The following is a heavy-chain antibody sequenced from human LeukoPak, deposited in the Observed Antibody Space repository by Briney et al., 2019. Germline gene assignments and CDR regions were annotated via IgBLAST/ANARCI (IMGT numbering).Heavy chain of an antibody. V-gene: IGHV3-21*01. CDR3: ARGYCSGGSCCFDY. D-gene: IGHD2-15*01. CDR2: ISSSSSYI. CDR1: GFTFSSYS. Sequence: PGGPLRLSCAASGFTFSSYSMNWVRQAPGKGLEWVSSISSSSSYIYYADSVKGRFTISRDNAKNSLYLQMNSLRAEDTAVYYCARGYCSGGSCCFDYWGQGTLVTVSS. J-gene: IGHJ4*02.